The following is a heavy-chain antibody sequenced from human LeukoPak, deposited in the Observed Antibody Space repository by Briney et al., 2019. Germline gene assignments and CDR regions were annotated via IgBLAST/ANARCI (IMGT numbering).Heavy chain of an antibody. J-gene: IGHJ4*02. CDR3: ARSRYFDWPYTQGYFDY. V-gene: IGHV4-4*07. CDR2: IYTSGST. D-gene: IGHD3-9*01. CDR1: GGSISSYY. Sequence: SETLSLTCTVSGGSISSYYWSWFRQPAGKRLEWIGRIYTSGSTNYNPPLKSRVTMSVDTSKNQFSLKLSSVTAADTAVYYCARSRYFDWPYTQGYFDYWGQGTLVTVSS.